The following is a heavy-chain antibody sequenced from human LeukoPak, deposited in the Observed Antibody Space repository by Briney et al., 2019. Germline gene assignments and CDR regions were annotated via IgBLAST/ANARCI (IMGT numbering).Heavy chain of an antibody. V-gene: IGHV4-34*01. Sequence: SETLSLTCAVYGGSFSGYYWSWIRQPPGKGLEWIGEINHSGSTNYNPSLKSRVTISVDTSKNQFSLKLSSVTAADTAVYYCARRRYDYVWGSYLPFREDYYYYYMDVWGKGTAVTISS. CDR3: ARRRYDYVWGSYLPFREDYYYYYMDV. CDR2: INHSGST. CDR1: GGSFSGYY. J-gene: IGHJ6*03. D-gene: IGHD3-16*02.